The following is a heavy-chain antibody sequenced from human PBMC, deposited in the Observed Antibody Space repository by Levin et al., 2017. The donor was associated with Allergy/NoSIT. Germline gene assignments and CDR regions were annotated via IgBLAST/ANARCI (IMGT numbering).Heavy chain of an antibody. CDR3: ARACRFGESQYYYYYMDI. CDR1: GFTFSSYS. V-gene: IGHV3-48*01. J-gene: IGHJ6*03. CDR2: ISSSSSTI. D-gene: IGHD3-10*01. Sequence: GESLKISCAASGFTFSSYSMNWVRQAPGKGLEWVSYISSSSSTIYYADSVKGRFTISRDNAKNSLYLQMNSLRAEDTAVYYCARACRFGESQYYYYYMDIWGKGTTVTVSS.